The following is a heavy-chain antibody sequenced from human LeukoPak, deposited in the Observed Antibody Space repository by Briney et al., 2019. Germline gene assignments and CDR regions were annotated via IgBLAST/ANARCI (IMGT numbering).Heavy chain of an antibody. D-gene: IGHD3-10*01. CDR3: ARASGFGELFDY. CDR2: ISSSGTTT. V-gene: IGHV3-48*04. Sequence: GGSLRLSCAASGFTFSSYAMSWVRQAPGKGLEWVSYISSSGTTTYYADSVKGRFTISRDNAKNSLYLQMNSLRVEDTAVYYCARASGFGELFDYWGQGTLVTVSS. J-gene: IGHJ4*02. CDR1: GFTFSSYA.